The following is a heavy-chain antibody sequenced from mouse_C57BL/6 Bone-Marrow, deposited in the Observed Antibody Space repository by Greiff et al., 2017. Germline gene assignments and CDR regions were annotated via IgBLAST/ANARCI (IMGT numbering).Heavy chain of an antibody. V-gene: IGHV1-4*01. D-gene: IGHD1-1*01. Sequence: VQLQQSGAELARPGASVTMSCKASGYTFTSYTMHWVQQRPGQGLEWIGYINPSSGYTKYNQKFKDKATLTADKSSSTAYMQLSSLTSEDYAVYYCARGRTITTGFDYWGQGTTLTVSS. CDR1: GYTFTSYT. CDR2: INPSSGYT. J-gene: IGHJ2*01. CDR3: ARGRTITTGFDY.